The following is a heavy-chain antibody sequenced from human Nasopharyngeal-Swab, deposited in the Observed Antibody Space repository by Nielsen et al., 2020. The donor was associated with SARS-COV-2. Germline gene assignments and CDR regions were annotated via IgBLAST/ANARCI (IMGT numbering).Heavy chain of an antibody. CDR2: ISYDGSNK. D-gene: IGHD2-21*02. J-gene: IGHJ2*01. Sequence: LSLTCAASGFTFSSYAMHWVRQAPGKGPEWVAVISYDGSNKYYADSVKGRFTISRDNSKNTLYLQMNSLRAEDTAVYYCARGGLLELGFYWYFDLWGRGTLVTVSS. CDR1: GFTFSSYA. CDR3: ARGGLLELGFYWYFDL. V-gene: IGHV3-30-3*01.